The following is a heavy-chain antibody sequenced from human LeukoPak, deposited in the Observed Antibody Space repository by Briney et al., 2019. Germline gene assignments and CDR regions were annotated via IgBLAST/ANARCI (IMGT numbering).Heavy chain of an antibody. J-gene: IGHJ4*02. Sequence: TGGSLRLSCAASGFTFSSYWMSWVRQAAGTGLEWVANIKQDGSEKYYVDSVKGRFTISRDNAKNSLYLQMNSLRAEDTAVYYCAREYCSGGTCYLPGYWGQGTLVTVSS. D-gene: IGHD2-15*01. CDR2: IKQDGSEK. CDR3: AREYCSGGTCYLPGY. CDR1: GFTFSSYW. V-gene: IGHV3-7*03.